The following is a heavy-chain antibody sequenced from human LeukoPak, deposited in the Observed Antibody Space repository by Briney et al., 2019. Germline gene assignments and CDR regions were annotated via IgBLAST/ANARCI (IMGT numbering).Heavy chain of an antibody. CDR1: GLTFSSYD. Sequence: GGSLRLSCEASGLTFSSYDMNWVRQAPGKGLEWVSYISGSGNLIHYADSVKGRFTFSRDNARNSLYLQMNSLRADDTAIYYCAREGGWNDFDYWGQGTLVTVSS. CDR2: ISGSGNLI. CDR3: AREGGWNDFDY. V-gene: IGHV3-48*03. D-gene: IGHD1-1*01. J-gene: IGHJ4*02.